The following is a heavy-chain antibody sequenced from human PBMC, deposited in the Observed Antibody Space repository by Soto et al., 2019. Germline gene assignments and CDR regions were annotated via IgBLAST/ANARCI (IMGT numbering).Heavy chain of an antibody. V-gene: IGHV3-30-3*01. J-gene: IGHJ3*02. CDR1: GFTFSSYA. Sequence: QVQLVESGGGVVQPGRSLRLSCAAYGFTFSSYAMHWVRQAPVKGLEWVAVISYDGSDKYYADSVKGRFTISRDNSKNTLYLQMNSLRAEDTAVYYCARYIVVVTATYAFDIWGQGTMVTVSS. CDR2: ISYDGSDK. CDR3: ARYIVVVTATYAFDI. D-gene: IGHD2-21*02.